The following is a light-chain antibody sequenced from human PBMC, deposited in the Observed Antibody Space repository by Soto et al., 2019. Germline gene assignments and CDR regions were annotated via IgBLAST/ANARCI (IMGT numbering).Light chain of an antibody. Sequence: QSVLTQQASVSGSPGQSITISCTGTSSDVGGYNYVSWYQHHPGKAPKLMIFDVSNRPSGVSNRFSGSKSGNTASLTISGLQPEDEADYYCSSYTTSNTRQIVLGAGTK. CDR1: SSDVGGYNY. J-gene: IGLJ1*01. CDR2: DVS. CDR3: SSYTTSNTRQIV. V-gene: IGLV2-14*03.